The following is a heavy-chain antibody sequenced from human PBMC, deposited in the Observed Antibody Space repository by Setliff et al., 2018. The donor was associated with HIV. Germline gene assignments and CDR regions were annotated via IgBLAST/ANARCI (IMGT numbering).Heavy chain of an antibody. Sequence: SETLSLTCTVSGGSISSGSYYWSWIRQPAGKGLEWIGRIGTSGSTNYNPSLKSRVTISVDTSKNQFSLKLSSVTAADTAVYYCARGPPATGFSRELDYWGQGTLVTVSS. CDR2: IGTSGST. CDR3: ARGPPATGFSRELDY. D-gene: IGHD3-9*01. CDR1: GGSISSGSYY. V-gene: IGHV4-61*02. J-gene: IGHJ4*02.